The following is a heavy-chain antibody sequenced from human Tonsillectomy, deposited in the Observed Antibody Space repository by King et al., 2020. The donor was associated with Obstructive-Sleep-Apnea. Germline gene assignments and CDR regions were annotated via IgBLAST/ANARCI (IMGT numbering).Heavy chain of an antibody. CDR1: GYSFTSYW. Sequence: DEQLVQSGAEVKKPGECLKISCKGSGYSFTSYWIGWVRQRPGKGLEWMGIIYPGDSDTSYSPSFQGQVTLSADKSISTAYLQWSSLEAADTAMYYCARSSGTAASLLFGWGQGTLVTVSS. D-gene: IGHD6-13*01. V-gene: IGHV5-51*01. CDR2: IYPGDSDT. J-gene: IGHJ4*02. CDR3: ARSSGTAASLLFG.